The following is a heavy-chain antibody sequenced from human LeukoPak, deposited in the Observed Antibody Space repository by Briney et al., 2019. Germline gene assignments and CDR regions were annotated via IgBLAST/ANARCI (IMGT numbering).Heavy chain of an antibody. CDR2: INPNSGGT. Sequence: GASVKVSCKASEYTFTGYYMHWVRQAPGQGLEWMGWINPNSGGTNYAQKFQGRVTMTRDTSISTAYMELSRLRSDDTAVYYCARDSLLCTNGVCYPSYYFDYWGQGTLVTVSS. CDR1: EYTFTGYY. J-gene: IGHJ4*02. D-gene: IGHD2-8*01. V-gene: IGHV1-2*02. CDR3: ARDSLLCTNGVCYPSYYFDY.